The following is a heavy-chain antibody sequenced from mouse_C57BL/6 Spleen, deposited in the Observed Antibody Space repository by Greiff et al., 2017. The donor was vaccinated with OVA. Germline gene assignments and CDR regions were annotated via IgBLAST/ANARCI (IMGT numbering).Heavy chain of an antibody. Sequence: EVQVVESGGGLVKPGGSLKLSCAASGFTFSDYGMHWVRQAPEKGLEWVAYISSGSSTIYYADTVKGRFTISRDNAKNTLFLQMTSLRSEDTAMYYCARPGDYDRAWFAYWGQGTLVTVSA. CDR2: ISSGSSTI. CDR1: GFTFSDYG. CDR3: ARPGDYDRAWFAY. D-gene: IGHD2-4*01. J-gene: IGHJ3*01. V-gene: IGHV5-17*01.